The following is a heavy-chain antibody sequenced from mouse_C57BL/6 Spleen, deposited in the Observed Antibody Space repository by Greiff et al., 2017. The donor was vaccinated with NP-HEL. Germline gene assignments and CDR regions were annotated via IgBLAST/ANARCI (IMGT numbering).Heavy chain of an antibody. CDR1: GYSITSGYY. V-gene: IGHV3-6*01. CDR2: ISYDGSN. CDR3: ARSDTTVPFDY. J-gene: IGHJ2*01. D-gene: IGHD1-1*01. Sequence: EVKLMESGPGLVKPSQSLSLTCSVTGYSITSGYYWNWIRQFPGNKLEWMGYISYDGSNNYNPSLKNRISITRDTSKNQFFLKLNSVTTEDTATYYCARSDTTVPFDYWGQGTTLTVSS.